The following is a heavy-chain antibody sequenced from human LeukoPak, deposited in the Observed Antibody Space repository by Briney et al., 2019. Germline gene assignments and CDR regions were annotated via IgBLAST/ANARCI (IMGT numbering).Heavy chain of an antibody. CDR1: GITFSSYL. J-gene: IGHJ6*03. CDR2: ISGSGGPT. D-gene: IGHD6-13*01. Sequence: PGGSLRLSCEASGITFSSYLMTWVRQGPGKGLEWVADISGSGGPTNYADSVKGRFTISRDNSKNTLFLQMNSLRDEDTAVYYCARDEVWQQLAPSLYYYYYYMDVWGKGTTVTISS. V-gene: IGHV3-23*01. CDR3: ARDEVWQQLAPSLYYYYYYMDV.